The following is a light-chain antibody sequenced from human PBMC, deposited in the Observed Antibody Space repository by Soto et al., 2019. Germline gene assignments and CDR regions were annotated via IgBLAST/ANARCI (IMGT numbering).Light chain of an antibody. V-gene: IGKV3-20*01. CDR2: GAS. J-gene: IGKJ1*01. Sequence: EIVLTQSPGPLSLSPGERATLSCRASQSVSSSYLAWYQQKPGQAPGLLIYGASSRATSIPDRFSGSGSGTDFTLTISRLDHEDFAVYYCQQYASSHLTFGQGPKVEIK. CDR3: QQYASSHLT. CDR1: QSVSSSY.